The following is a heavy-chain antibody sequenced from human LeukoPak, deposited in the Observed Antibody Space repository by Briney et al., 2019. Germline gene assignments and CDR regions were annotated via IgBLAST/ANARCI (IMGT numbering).Heavy chain of an antibody. CDR1: GGSFSGYY. Sequence: SETLSLTCAVYGGSFSGYYWSWIRQPPGKGLEWIGEINHNGSTNYNPSPKSRVTISVGKSKNQFSLKLSSVSAADTAVYYCASVYGSGRNNWFDPWGEGTLVTVSS. CDR2: INHNGST. CDR3: ASVYGSGRNNWFDP. V-gene: IGHV4-34*01. D-gene: IGHD3-10*01. J-gene: IGHJ5*02.